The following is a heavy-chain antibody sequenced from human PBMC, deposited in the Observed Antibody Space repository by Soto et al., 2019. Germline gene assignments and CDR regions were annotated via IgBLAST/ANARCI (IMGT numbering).Heavy chain of an antibody. D-gene: IGHD3-22*01. CDR3: AKDVSYYDSRGYYIH. J-gene: IGHJ4*02. CDR2: ISWDGGST. CDR1: GFTFDDYT. Sequence: GSLRLSCAASGFTFDDYTMHWVRQAPGKGLEWVSLISWDGGSTYYADSVKGRFTISRDNSKNSLYLQMNSLRTEDTALYYCAKDVSYYDSRGYYIHWGQGTLVTVSS. V-gene: IGHV3-43*01.